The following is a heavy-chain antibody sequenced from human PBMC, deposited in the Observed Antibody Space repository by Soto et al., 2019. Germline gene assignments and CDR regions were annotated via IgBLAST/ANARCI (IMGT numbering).Heavy chain of an antibody. J-gene: IGHJ4*02. D-gene: IGHD6-19*01. CDR2: IYHSGST. Sequence: SLTCAVSGGSISSGGYSWSWIRQPPGKGLEWIGYIYHSGSTYYNPSLKSRITISVDRSKNQFSLKLNSVTAADTAVYFCARDGSSGWGRRLHNHFDFWGQGALVTVSS. CDR1: GGSISSGGYS. CDR3: ARDGSSGWGRRLHNHFDF. V-gene: IGHV4-30-2*01.